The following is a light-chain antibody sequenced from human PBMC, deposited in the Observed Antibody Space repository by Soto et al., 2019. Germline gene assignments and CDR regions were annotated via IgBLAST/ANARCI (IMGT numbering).Light chain of an antibody. V-gene: IGKV3-11*01. Sequence: EIVLTQSPATLSLSPGERVTLSCRASQSVSNYLAWYQQKPGQAPRLLVSAASNRAPGIPARFSGSGSGTDFTLTISSLDPEDFGVYYCQQRKNWPPITFGQGTRLEI. CDR2: AAS. CDR3: QQRKNWPPIT. CDR1: QSVSNY. J-gene: IGKJ5*01.